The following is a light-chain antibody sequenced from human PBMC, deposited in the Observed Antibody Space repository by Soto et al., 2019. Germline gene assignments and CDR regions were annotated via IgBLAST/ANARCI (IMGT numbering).Light chain of an antibody. CDR2: EVS. CDR1: SSDVGIYNY. J-gene: IGLJ1*01. V-gene: IGLV2-14*01. Sequence: QSALTQPASVSGSPGQSIAISCTGSSSDVGIYNYVSWYQQHPGKVPKLIIYEVSNRPSGVSNRFSGSKSGNTASLTISVLQAEDEADYYCSSYTTSSTRVFGTGTKGTVL. CDR3: SSYTTSSTRV.